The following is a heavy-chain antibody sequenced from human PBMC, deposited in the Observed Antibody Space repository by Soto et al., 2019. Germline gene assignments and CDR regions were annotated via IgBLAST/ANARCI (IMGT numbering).Heavy chain of an antibody. CDR3: ARVGVATIFDYYYYMDV. D-gene: IGHD5-12*01. Sequence: PSETLSLTCTVSGGSISSYYWSWIRQPPGKGLEWIGYIYYSGSTNYNPSLKSRVTISVDTSKNQFSLKLSSVTAADTAVYYCARVGVATIFDYYYYMDVWGNGTTVTVSS. V-gene: IGHV4-59*01. CDR2: IYYSGST. CDR1: GGSISSYY. J-gene: IGHJ6*03.